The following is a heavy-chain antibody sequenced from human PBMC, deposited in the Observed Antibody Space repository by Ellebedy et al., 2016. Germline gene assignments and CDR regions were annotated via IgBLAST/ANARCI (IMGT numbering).Heavy chain of an antibody. CDR2: IYYSGST. J-gene: IGHJ5*02. V-gene: IGHV4-30-4*01. CDR1: GGSISSGDYY. Sequence: SETLSLTXTVSGGSISSGDYYWSWIRQPPGKGLEWTGYIYYSGSTYYNPSLKSRVTISVDTSKNQFSLKLSSVTAADTAVYYCATVRYGHWFDPWGQGTLVTVSS. CDR3: ATVRYGHWFDP. D-gene: IGHD1-14*01.